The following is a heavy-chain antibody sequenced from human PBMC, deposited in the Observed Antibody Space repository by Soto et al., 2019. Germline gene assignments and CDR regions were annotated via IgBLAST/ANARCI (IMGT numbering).Heavy chain of an antibody. Sequence: GASVKVSCKASGYTFTSYAMHWVRQAPGQRLEWMGWINAGNGNTKYSQKFQGRVTITRDTSASTAYMELSSLRSEDTAVYYCALEAGIPYYYYGMDVWGQGTTVTVSS. D-gene: IGHD6-13*01. CDR2: INAGNGNT. CDR3: ALEAGIPYYYYGMDV. CDR1: GYTFTSYA. V-gene: IGHV1-3*01. J-gene: IGHJ6*02.